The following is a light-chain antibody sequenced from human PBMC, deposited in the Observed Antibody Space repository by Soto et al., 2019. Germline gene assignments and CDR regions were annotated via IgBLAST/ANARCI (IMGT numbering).Light chain of an antibody. Sequence: EVVLTQSPGTLSLSPGDRATLSCRASRSFASSYLAWYQQKPGQAPRLLIFAASIRATGVSDRFSGSGSGTDFTLIISRLEPEDSAVYYCQQYGSSPPYTFGQGTKLEIK. J-gene: IGKJ2*01. CDR1: RSFASSY. CDR2: AAS. V-gene: IGKV3-20*01. CDR3: QQYGSSPPYT.